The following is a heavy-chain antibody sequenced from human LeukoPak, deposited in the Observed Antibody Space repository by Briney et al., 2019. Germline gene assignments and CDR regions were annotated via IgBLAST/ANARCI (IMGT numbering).Heavy chain of an antibody. CDR1: GFTFSSYE. CDR3: ARAPPRLPYYYYGMDV. Sequence: GGSLRLSCAASGFTFSSYEMNWVRQAPRKGLEWVSYISSSGSTIYYADSVKGRFTISRDNAKNSLYLQMNSLRAEDTAVYYCARAPPRLPYYYYGMDVWGQGTTVTVSS. CDR2: ISSSGSTI. V-gene: IGHV3-48*03. D-gene: IGHD2-15*01. J-gene: IGHJ6*02.